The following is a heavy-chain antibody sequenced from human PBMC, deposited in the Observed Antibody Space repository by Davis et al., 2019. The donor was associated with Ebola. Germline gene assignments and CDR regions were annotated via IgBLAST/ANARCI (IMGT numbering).Heavy chain of an antibody. D-gene: IGHD2-8*02. J-gene: IGHJ6*02. CDR1: GFTFSGYA. V-gene: IGHV3-30*04. CDR2: ISYDGSNK. CDR3: AEIYWVRYGMDV. Sequence: GEFLKISCVASGFTFSGYAMHWVRQAPGKGLEWVAVISYDGSNKYYADSVKGRFTISRDNSQNTLSLQMNSLRAEDTAVYYCAEIYWVRYGMDVWGQGTAVTVSS.